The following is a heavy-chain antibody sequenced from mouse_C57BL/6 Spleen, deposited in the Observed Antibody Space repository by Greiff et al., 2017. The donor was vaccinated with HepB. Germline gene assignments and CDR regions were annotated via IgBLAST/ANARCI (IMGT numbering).Heavy chain of an antibody. J-gene: IGHJ3*01. CDR3: TRDLDGGFAD. CDR2: ISSGGDYI. V-gene: IGHV5-9-1*02. Sequence: EVKLVESGEGLVKPGGSLKLSCAASGFTFSSYAMSWVRQTPEKRLEWVAYISSGGDYIYYADTVKGRFTISRDNARNTLYLKMSSLKSEDTAMYYCTRDLDGGFADWGQGTLVTVSA. CDR1: GFTFSSYA.